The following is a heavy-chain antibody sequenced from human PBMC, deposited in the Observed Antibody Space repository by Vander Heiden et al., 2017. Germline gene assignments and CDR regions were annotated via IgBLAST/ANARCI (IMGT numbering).Heavy chain of an antibody. D-gene: IGHD3-22*01. CDR2: IHDSGST. V-gene: IGHV4-30-4*08. J-gene: IGHJ6*02. CDR1: GGSVSSGTHY. CDR3: ASSIAPASNYYYAMDV. Sequence: QVQLQESGPGLVSPSQTLSLICSVSGGSVSSGTHYWSWIRQSPGKGLEWMGYIHDSGSTFYVASLKRRISMSVDPSKNQVSLEVTSVTAADTAVYFCASSIAPASNYYYAMDVWGHGTTVTVSS.